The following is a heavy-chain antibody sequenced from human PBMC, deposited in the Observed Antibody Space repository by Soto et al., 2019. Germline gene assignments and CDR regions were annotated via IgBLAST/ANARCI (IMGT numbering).Heavy chain of an antibody. D-gene: IGHD3-3*01. CDR2: ISGSGGST. V-gene: IGHV3-23*01. Sequence: GGSLRLSCAASGFTFSSYAMSWVRQAPGKGLEWVSAISGSGGSTYYADSVKGRFTISRDNSKNTLYLQMNSLRAEDTAVYYCAKDTGYDFWSGPTQFDYWGQGTLVTVSS. CDR3: AKDTGYDFWSGPTQFDY. CDR1: GFTFSSYA. J-gene: IGHJ4*02.